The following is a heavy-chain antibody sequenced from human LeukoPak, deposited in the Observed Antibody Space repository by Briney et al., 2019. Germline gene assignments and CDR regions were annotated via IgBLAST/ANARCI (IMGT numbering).Heavy chain of an antibody. D-gene: IGHD4-17*01. Sequence: SETLSLTCTVSGGSINNYWSWIRQPAGKGLEWIGRIFSSGSTVYHPSLKSRVTMSVDTSRNSFSLKLTSVTAADTAVYYCARGRAVTTGDDYWGQGTLVTGSS. J-gene: IGHJ4*02. CDR3: ARGRAVTTGDDY. CDR2: IFSSGST. V-gene: IGHV4-4*07. CDR1: GGSINNY.